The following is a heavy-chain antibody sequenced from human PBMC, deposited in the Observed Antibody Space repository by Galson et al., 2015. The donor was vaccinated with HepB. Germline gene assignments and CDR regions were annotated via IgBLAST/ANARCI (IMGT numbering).Heavy chain of an antibody. D-gene: IGHD2-8*02. CDR1: GFTFSSYS. CDR2: ISSSSSTI. Sequence: SLRLSCAASGFTFSSYSMNWVRQAPGRGLEWVSYISSSSSTIYYADSVKGRFTISRDNAKNSLYLQMNSLRAEDTAVYYCATRLLLGVYVWGQGTTVTVSS. J-gene: IGHJ6*02. CDR3: ATRLLLGVYV. V-gene: IGHV3-48*04.